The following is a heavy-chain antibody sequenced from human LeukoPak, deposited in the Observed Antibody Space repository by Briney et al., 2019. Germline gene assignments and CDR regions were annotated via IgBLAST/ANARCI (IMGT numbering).Heavy chain of an antibody. CDR1: GFTFSSYA. CDR2: ISGSGGCT. CDR3: AKDFSPYGSGTPV. D-gene: IGHD3-10*01. V-gene: IGHV3-23*01. Sequence: GGSLRLSCAASGFTFSSYAMSWVRQAPGKGLEWVSAISGSGGCTYYADSVKGRFTISRDNSKNTLYLQMNSLRAEDTAVYYCAKDFSPYGSGTPVWGQGTTVTVSS. J-gene: IGHJ6*02.